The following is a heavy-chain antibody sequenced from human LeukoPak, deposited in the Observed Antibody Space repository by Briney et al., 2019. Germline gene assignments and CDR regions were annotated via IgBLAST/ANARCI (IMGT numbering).Heavy chain of an antibody. CDR2: IYYSGST. D-gene: IGHD1-26*01. V-gene: IGHV4-59*01. CDR1: GGSISSYY. Sequence: KPSETLSLTCTVSGGSISSYYWSWIRQPPGKGLEWIGYIYYSGSTNYNPSLKSRVTISVDTSKNQFSLKLSSVTAADTAVYYCAREGSGSWAWYFDYWGQGTLVTVSS. J-gene: IGHJ4*02. CDR3: AREGSGSWAWYFDY.